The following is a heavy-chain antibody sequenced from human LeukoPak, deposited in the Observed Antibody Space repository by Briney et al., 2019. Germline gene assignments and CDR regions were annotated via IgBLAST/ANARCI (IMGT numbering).Heavy chain of an antibody. CDR2: TSSDGSSR. V-gene: IGHV3-30*03. CDR1: GFSLSAYG. Sequence: PGGSLRLSCAASGFSLSAYGMDWVRQAPGKGREWVALTSSDGSSRYAESVKGRFTISRDNSKNTVFLQMNTLSHEDTATYYCARDRQWLVRHFFDFWGQGTLVTVSS. J-gene: IGHJ4*02. CDR3: ARDRQWLVRHFFDF. D-gene: IGHD6-19*01.